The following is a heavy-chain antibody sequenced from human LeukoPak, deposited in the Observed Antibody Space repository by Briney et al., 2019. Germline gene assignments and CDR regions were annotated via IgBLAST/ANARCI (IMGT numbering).Heavy chain of an antibody. J-gene: IGHJ6*03. CDR1: GFTFSNAW. Sequence: PGGSLRLSCAASGFTFSNAWMSWVRQAPGKGLEWVAVISYDGSNKYYADSVKGRFTISRDNSKNTLYLQMNSLRAEDTAVYYCARDLLGYNYYYMDVWGKGTTVTVSS. CDR3: ARDLLGYNYYYMDV. V-gene: IGHV3-30*03. CDR2: ISYDGSNK. D-gene: IGHD3-16*02.